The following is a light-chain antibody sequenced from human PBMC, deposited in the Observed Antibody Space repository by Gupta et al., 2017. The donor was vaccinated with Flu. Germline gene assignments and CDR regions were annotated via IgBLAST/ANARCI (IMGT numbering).Light chain of an antibody. V-gene: IGLV3-21*02. CDR1: NIVSKS. J-gene: IGLJ1*01. Sequence: SYVLTQPPSVSVAPGQTARITCGGNNIVSKSVHWYQQKPGQAPVLVVYDDSDRPSGIPDRFSCATSGNTATPITSSGEDGDEADDYWYVSANSSDHFEVLGTGTKLTVL. CDR2: DDS. CDR3: YVSANSSDHFEV.